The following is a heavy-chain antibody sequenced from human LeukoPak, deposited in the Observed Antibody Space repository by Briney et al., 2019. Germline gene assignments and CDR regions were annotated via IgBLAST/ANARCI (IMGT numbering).Heavy chain of an antibody. D-gene: IGHD3-16*02. J-gene: IGHJ5*02. V-gene: IGHV1-8*01. CDR3: ASGSYDYVWGSYRSTGFDP. Sequence: ASVKVSCKASGYTFTSYDIKWVRQATGQGLEWMGWMNPSSGNTGYAQKFQGRVTMTRNTSISTAYMELSSLRSEDTAVYYCASGSYDYVWGSYRSTGFDPWGQGTLVTVSS. CDR2: MNPSSGNT. CDR1: GYTFTSYD.